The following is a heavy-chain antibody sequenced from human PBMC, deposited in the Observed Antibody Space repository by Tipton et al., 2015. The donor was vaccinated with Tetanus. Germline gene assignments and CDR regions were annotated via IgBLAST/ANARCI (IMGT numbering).Heavy chain of an antibody. CDR1: GGSINGDDYY. D-gene: IGHD3-10*01. V-gene: IGHV4-30-4*01. CDR2: IYYSGGS. J-gene: IGHJ5*02. Sequence: TLSLTCTVSGGSINGDDYYWSWIRQPPGKGLEWIGYIYYSGGSYYNPSLKSRVTISVDTSKSQFSLKLSSVTVADTAVYYCARAAKDSIDLIRGTAPNWFDPWGQGTLVTVSS. CDR3: ARAAKDSIDLIRGTAPNWFDP.